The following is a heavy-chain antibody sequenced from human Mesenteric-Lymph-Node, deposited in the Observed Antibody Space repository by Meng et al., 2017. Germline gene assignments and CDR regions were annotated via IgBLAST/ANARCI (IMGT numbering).Heavy chain of an antibody. V-gene: IGHV5-51*01. J-gene: IGHJ4*02. Sequence: GESLKISCKTSGYSFHNYWIGWVRQMPGKGLEWMGLIYPGDSDTRYSPSFRGQVTISANKSISTAYLQWSSLKASDTAIYYCARYTYEPNYFEFWGQGTLVTVSS. CDR2: IYPGDSDT. CDR3: ARYTYEPNYFEF. D-gene: IGHD1-14*01. CDR1: GYSFHNYW.